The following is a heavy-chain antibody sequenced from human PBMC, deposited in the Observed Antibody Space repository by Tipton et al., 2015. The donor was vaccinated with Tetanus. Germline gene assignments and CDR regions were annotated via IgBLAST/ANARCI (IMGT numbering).Heavy chain of an antibody. CDR2: IDQAGSDK. Sequence: LSLTCAASGFTFSNYWMSWVRQAPGKGLEWVANIDQAGSDKYYVDSVKGRFTISRDNAKNSLFLQMDGLRAEDTAVYFCARDQIVEQATRDHDYGVDVWGQGTTVTVSS. CDR3: ARDQIVEQATRDHDYGVDV. J-gene: IGHJ6*02. CDR1: GFTFSNYW. D-gene: IGHD3-22*01. V-gene: IGHV3-7*01.